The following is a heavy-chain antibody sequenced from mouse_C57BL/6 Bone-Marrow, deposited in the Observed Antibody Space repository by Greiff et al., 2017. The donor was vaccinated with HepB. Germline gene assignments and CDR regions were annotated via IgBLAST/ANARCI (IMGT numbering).Heavy chain of an antibody. CDR1: GFNIKDDY. D-gene: IGHD1-1*01. CDR3: TNPPNYYGSSIYWYFDV. Sequence: VQLQQSGAELVRPGASVKLSCTASGFNIKDDYMHWVKQRPEQGLEWIGWIDPENGDTEYASKFQGKATITADTSSNTAYLQLSSLTSEDTAVYYCTNPPNYYGSSIYWYFDVWGTGTTVTVSS. V-gene: IGHV14-4*01. CDR2: IDPENGDT. J-gene: IGHJ1*03.